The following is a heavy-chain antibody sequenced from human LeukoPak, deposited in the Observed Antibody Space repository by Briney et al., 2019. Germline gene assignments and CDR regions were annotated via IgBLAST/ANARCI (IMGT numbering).Heavy chain of an antibody. CDR3: ARDLVQLWSKDF. CDR1: GFTFSNYE. Sequence: PGGTLRLSCAASGFTFSNYEFNWVRQAPGKGLEWVSYITSSGSNIYYADSVKGRFTISRDNAKNSLYLQMNSLRAEDTAVYYCARDLVQLWSKDFWGQGTLVTVSS. J-gene: IGHJ4*02. D-gene: IGHD5-18*01. V-gene: IGHV3-48*03. CDR2: ITSSGSNI.